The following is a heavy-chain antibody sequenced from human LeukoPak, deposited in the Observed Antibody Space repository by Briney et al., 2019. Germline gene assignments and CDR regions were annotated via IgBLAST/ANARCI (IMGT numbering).Heavy chain of an antibody. CDR3: AGGDYCSSTNCYYYYYYYMDV. J-gene: IGHJ6*03. D-gene: IGHD2-2*01. CDR2: ISGSGGST. CDR1: GFTVSNTY. Sequence: GGSLRLSCAASGFTVSNTYMSWVRQAPGKGLEWVSAISGSGGSTYYADSVKGRFTISRDNSKNTLYLQMNSLRAEDTAVYYCAGGDYCSSTNCYYYYYYYMDVWGKGTTVTVSS. V-gene: IGHV3-23*01.